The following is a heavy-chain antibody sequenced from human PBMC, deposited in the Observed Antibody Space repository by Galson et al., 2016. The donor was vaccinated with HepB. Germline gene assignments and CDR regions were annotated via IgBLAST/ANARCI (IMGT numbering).Heavy chain of an antibody. D-gene: IGHD3-10*01. Sequence: SLRLSCAASGFTFSSYAMHWVRQAPGKGLEWVAVISYDGSNKYYADSVKGRFTISGDNSKNTLYLQMNSLRAEDTAMYYCARDLRGQGGVWGKGTTVTVSS. CDR1: GFTFSSYA. CDR3: ARDLRGQGGV. CDR2: ISYDGSNK. J-gene: IGHJ6*04. V-gene: IGHV3-30-3*01.